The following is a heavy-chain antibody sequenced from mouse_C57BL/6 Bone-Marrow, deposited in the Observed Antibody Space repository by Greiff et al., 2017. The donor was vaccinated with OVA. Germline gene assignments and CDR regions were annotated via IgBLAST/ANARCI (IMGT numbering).Heavy chain of an antibody. D-gene: IGHD2-5*01. CDR3: ARHNSNHYYYAMDY. J-gene: IGHJ4*01. V-gene: IGHV5-12*01. CDR2: ISNGGGST. CDR1: GFTFSDYY. Sequence: EVKLVESGGGLVQPGGSLKLSCAASGFTFSDYYMYWVRQTPEKRLEWVAYISNGGGSTYYPDTVKGRFTISRDNAKNTLYLQMSRLKSEDTAMYYCARHNSNHYYYAMDYWGQGTSVTVSS.